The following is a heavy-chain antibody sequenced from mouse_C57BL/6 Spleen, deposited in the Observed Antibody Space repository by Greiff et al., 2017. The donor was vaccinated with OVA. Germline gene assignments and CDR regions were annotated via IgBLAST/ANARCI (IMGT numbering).Heavy chain of an antibody. J-gene: IGHJ2*01. V-gene: IGHV1-62-2*01. D-gene: IGHD2-4*01. CDR3: ARHEEGGYDYDDYFDY. CDR1: GYTFTEYT. CDR2: FYPGSGSI. Sequence: QVQLQQSGAELVKPGASVKLSCKASGYTFTEYTIHWVKQRSGQGLEWIGWFYPGSGSIKYNEKFKDKATLTADKSSSTVYMELSRLTSEDSAVYFCARHEEGGYDYDDYFDYWGQGTTLTVSS.